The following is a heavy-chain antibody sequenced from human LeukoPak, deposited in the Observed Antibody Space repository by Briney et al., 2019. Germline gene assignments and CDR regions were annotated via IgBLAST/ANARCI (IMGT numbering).Heavy chain of an antibody. CDR2: INPSGGST. J-gene: IGHJ6*03. Sequence: ASVKVSCKASGYTFTGYYMHWVRQAPGQGLEWMGIINPSGGSTSYAQKFQGRVTMTRDTSTSTVYMELSSLRSEDTAVYYCARDRLDDYGDSHYYYYYYMDVWGKGTTVTISS. CDR1: GYTFTGYY. D-gene: IGHD4-17*01. V-gene: IGHV1-46*01. CDR3: ARDRLDDYGDSHYYYYYYMDV.